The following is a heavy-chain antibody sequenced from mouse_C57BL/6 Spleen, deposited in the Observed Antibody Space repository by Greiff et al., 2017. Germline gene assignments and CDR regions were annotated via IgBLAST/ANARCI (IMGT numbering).Heavy chain of an antibody. Sequence: EVQGVESGGGLVKPGGSLKLSCAASGFTFSSYAMSWVRQTPEKRLEWVATISDGGSYTYYPDNVKGRFTISRDNAKNNLYLQMSHLKSEDTAMYYCAREDGNCFDYWGQGTTLTVSS. V-gene: IGHV5-4*01. J-gene: IGHJ2*01. CDR3: AREDGNCFDY. CDR1: GFTFSSYA. CDR2: ISDGGSYT. D-gene: IGHD2-1*01.